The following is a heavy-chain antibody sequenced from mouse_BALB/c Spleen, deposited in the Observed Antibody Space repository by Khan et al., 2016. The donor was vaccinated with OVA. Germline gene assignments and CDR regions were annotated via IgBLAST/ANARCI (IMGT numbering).Heavy chain of an antibody. J-gene: IGHJ3*01. CDR2: IFPGSDIP. V-gene: IGHV1-77*01. D-gene: IGHD2-14*01. Sequence: QVQLQQSGPELVKPGASLKVSCKASGYTFTAYIIGWVKQSTRQGLEWIGDIFPGSDIPYYNEKFKDKATLTVDKSDNPAYMQLSSLTSEDSAVYFCARGGYSAFAYWGQGTLVTVAA. CDR1: GYTFTAYI. CDR3: ARGGYSAFAY.